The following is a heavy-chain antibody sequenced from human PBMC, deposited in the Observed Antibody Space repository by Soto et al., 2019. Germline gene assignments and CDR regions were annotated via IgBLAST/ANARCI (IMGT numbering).Heavy chain of an antibody. Sequence: ASVKVSCKASGYTFTSYAMHWVRQAPGQRLEWMGWINAGSGNTKYSQKFQGRVTITRDTSASTAYMELSSLRSEDTAVYYCARGSLGATIYYSSYSMDVSGKGTTVTVSS. V-gene: IGHV1-3*01. CDR3: ARGSLGATIYYSSYSMDV. CDR2: INAGSGNT. J-gene: IGHJ6*03. CDR1: GYTFTSYA. D-gene: IGHD1-26*01.